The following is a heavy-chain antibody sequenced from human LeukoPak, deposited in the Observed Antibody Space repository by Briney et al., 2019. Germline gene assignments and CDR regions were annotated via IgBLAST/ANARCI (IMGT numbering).Heavy chain of an antibody. V-gene: IGHV3-33*08. CDR1: GFNFTNYA. D-gene: IGHD3-10*01. Sequence: PAGGSLRLSCAASGFNFTNYAMHWVRQAPGKGLEWVALIWYDGSNKYYADSVKGRFTISRDNSKNTLFLQMSSLRVEDTAMYFCARGDYYGSGSNAGYRGQGTLVSVSS. CDR2: IWYDGSNK. J-gene: IGHJ4*02. CDR3: ARGDYYGSGSNAGY.